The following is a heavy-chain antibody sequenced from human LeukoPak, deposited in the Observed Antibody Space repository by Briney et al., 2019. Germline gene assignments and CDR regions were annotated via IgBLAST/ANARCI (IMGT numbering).Heavy chain of an antibody. J-gene: IGHJ1*01. V-gene: IGHV4-34*01. CDR3: ARPPGYSSSWYRAEYFQH. CDR1: GGSFSGYY. CDR2: FNHSGST. D-gene: IGHD6-13*01. Sequence: PSETLSLTCAVYGGSFSGYYWSWIRQPPGKGLEWIGEFNHSGSTNYNPSLKSRVTISVDTSKNQFSLKLSSVTAADTAVYYCARPPGYSSSWYRAEYFQHWGQGTLVTVSS.